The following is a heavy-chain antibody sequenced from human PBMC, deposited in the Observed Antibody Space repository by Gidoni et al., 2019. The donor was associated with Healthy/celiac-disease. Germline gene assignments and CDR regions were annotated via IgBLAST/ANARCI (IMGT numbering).Heavy chain of an antibody. CDR3: ERPGSMVQGVPSGY. J-gene: IGHJ4*02. V-gene: IGHV3-23*01. D-gene: IGHD3-10*01. CDR2: ISGSGGST. CDR1: GFTFSSYA. Sequence: EVQLLESGGGLVQPGGSLRLSCAASGFTFSSYAMSWVRQAPGKGLEWVSAISGSGGSTYYADSVKGRFTISRDNSKNTLYLQMNSLRAEDTAVYYCERPGSMVQGVPSGYWGQGTLVTVSS.